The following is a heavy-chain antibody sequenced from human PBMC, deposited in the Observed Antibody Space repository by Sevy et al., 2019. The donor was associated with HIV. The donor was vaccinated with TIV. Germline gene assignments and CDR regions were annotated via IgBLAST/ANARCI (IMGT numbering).Heavy chain of an antibody. CDR1: GFTFSSYW. D-gene: IGHD2-15*01. J-gene: IGHJ5*02. CDR2: IKQDGSEK. Sequence: GGSLRLSCAASGFTFSSYWMSWVRQAPGKGLEWVANIKQDGSEKYYVDSVKGQFTISRDNAKNSLYLQMNSLRAEDTAVYYCARVVVAATESWFDPWGQGTLVTVSS. CDR3: ARVVVAATESWFDP. V-gene: IGHV3-7*03.